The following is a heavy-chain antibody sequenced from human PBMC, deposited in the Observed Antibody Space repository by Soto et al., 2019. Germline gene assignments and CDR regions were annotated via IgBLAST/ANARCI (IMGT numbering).Heavy chain of an antibody. D-gene: IGHD2-21*02. V-gene: IGHV4-30-4*08. J-gene: IGHJ6*02. Sequence: QVQLQQSGPGLVKPSQTLSLTCTVSGGSISYEYYQWTWIRQSPGKGLEWIGYIHYSGSIIYNPSFKSRVTISVDTSKNQFSLQLSSVTAADTAVYFCAREDDGGDRDYYGLDVWGQGTTVTVSS. CDR3: AREDDGGDRDYYGLDV. CDR2: IHYSGSI. CDR1: GGSISYEYYQ.